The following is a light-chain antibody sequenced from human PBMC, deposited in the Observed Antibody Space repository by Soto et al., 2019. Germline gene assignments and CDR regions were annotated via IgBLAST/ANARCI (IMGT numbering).Light chain of an antibody. CDR2: SAS. CDR1: QGIGNS. CDR3: QKYDSAPWT. Sequence: IQMTQSPSSLSASVGDRVIITCRASQGIGNSLAWYQQTAGRVPKLLMHSASTLLSGVPSRFSGSGSGTDFTLTISSLQPGDVATYYCQKYDSAPWTFGQGTKVEIK. V-gene: IGKV1-27*01. J-gene: IGKJ1*01.